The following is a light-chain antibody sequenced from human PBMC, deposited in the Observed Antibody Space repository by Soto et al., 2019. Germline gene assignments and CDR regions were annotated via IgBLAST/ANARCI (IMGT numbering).Light chain of an antibody. CDR2: DVS. CDR3: QQSRSWPWLT. CDR1: HRVNNY. Sequence: EIVLTQSPATLSLSPGERATLSSRATHRVNNYLAWYQQKPGQAPRLLIFDVSNRTTGIPARFSGSGSGTDFTLTISSLEPEDSAVYFCQQSRSWPWLTFGGGTRVEI. V-gene: IGKV3-11*01. J-gene: IGKJ4*01.